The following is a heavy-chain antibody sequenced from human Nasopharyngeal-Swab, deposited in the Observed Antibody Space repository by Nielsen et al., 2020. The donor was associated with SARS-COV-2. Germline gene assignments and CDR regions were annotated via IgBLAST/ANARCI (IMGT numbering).Heavy chain of an antibody. D-gene: IGHD5-18*01. J-gene: IGHJ6*03. CDR2: VYYSGGT. V-gene: IGHV4-59*08. CDR1: GGSISSYF. Sequence: SETLSLTCTVSGGSISSYFWSWARQSPGKGLEWIGYVYYSGGTKYNPSLQSRVTISLGTSTDQFSLRLTSVTAADTAVYYCARRQQLWLGGHMDVWGKGTPVTVSS. CDR3: ARRQQLWLGGHMDV.